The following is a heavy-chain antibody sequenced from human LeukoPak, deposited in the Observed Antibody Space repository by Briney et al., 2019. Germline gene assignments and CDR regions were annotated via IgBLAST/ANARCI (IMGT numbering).Heavy chain of an antibody. CDR2: ISSSSSFI. CDR3: ARRAALDY. J-gene: IGHJ4*02. D-gene: IGHD2-15*01. Sequence: KSGGSLRLSCAASGFTFNSYSINWVRQAPGKGLEWVSSISSSSSFIYYADSVKGRFTISRDNAKNSLYLQMNSLRAEDTAVYYCARRAALDYWGQGTLVTVSS. V-gene: IGHV3-21*01. CDR1: GFTFNSYS.